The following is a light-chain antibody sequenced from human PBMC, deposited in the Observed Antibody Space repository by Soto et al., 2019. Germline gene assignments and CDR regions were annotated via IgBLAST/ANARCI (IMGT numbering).Light chain of an antibody. CDR1: QGVXSR. J-gene: IGKJ1*01. CDR3: QQYKSDMWT. Sequence: DIQMTQSPPTLSASVGDSVTITCRASQGVXSRLAWYQQKPGKAPNVLXDKASSLERGGPPRLSGSGSGTEFTLTISSLQPDDFATYYCQQYKSDMWTFGQGTKVDIK. V-gene: IGKV1-5*03. CDR2: KAS.